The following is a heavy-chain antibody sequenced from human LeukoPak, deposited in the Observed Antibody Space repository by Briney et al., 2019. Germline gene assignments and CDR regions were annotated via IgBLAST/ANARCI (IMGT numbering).Heavy chain of an antibody. CDR3: ARDRGSTFDH. J-gene: IGHJ4*02. V-gene: IGHV4-34*01. Sequence: SETLSLTCAVYGGTFSGYYWSWIRQPPGKRLEWVGESNDSGGTNYNPSLKSRVTISADKSKNQVSLKLTSVTAADTAVYYCARDRGSTFDHWGQGTLVTVSS. CDR1: GGTFSGYY. CDR2: SNDSGGT. D-gene: IGHD3-10*01.